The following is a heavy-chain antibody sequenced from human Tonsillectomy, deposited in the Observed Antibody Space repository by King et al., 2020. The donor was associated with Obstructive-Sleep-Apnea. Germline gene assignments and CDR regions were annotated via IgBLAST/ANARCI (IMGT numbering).Heavy chain of an antibody. CDR2: IYPGDSDT. V-gene: IGHV5-51*01. J-gene: IGHJ4*02. Sequence: QLVQSGAEVIKPGESLKISCKGSGYSFTSYWIGWVRQMPGKGLEWMGIIYPGDSDTRYSPSFQGQVTISADKSISTAYLQWSSLKASDTAMYYCATSKGYGTSTSCYAPFDYWGQGTLVTVSS. D-gene: IGHD2-2*01. CDR3: ATSKGYGTSTSCYAPFDY. CDR1: GYSFTSYW.